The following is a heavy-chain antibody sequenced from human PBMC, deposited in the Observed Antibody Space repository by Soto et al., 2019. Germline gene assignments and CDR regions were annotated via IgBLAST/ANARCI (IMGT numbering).Heavy chain of an antibody. D-gene: IGHD1-7*01. V-gene: IGHV4-31*03. CDR2: IYYSGST. CDR3: ARALYNWNYLGFDP. CDR1: GGSISSGGYY. J-gene: IGHJ5*02. Sequence: LSLTCTVSGGSISSGGYYWSWIRQHPGKGLEWIGYIYYSGSTYYNPSLKSRVTISVDTSKNQFSLKLSSVTAADTAVYYCARALYNWNYLGFDPWGQGTLVTVSS.